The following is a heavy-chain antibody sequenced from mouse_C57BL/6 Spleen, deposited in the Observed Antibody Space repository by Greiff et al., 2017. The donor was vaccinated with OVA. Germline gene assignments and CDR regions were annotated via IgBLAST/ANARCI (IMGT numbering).Heavy chain of an antibody. Sequence: VQLKESVAELVRPGASVKLSCTASGFNIKNTYMHWVKQRPEQGLEWIGRIDPANGNTKYAPKFQGKATITADTSSNTAYLQLSSLTSEDTAIYYCARGGIYDGYSYYFDYWGQGTTLTVSS. CDR3: ARGGIYDGYSYYFDY. D-gene: IGHD2-3*01. V-gene: IGHV14-3*01. CDR1: GFNIKNTY. J-gene: IGHJ2*01. CDR2: IDPANGNT.